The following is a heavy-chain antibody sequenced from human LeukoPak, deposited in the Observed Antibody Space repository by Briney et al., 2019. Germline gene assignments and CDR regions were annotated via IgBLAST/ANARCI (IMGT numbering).Heavy chain of an antibody. CDR2: ISGSGGST. CDR3: AKVLRGYAGSGSYYFDY. CDR1: GFTFSSYA. D-gene: IGHD1-26*01. V-gene: IGHV3-23*01. J-gene: IGHJ4*02. Sequence: PGGSLRLSCAASGFTFSSYAMSWVRQAPGKGLEWVSAISGSGGSTYYADSVKGRFTISRDNSKNTLYLQMNSLRAEDTAVCYCAKVLRGYAGSGSYYFDYWGQGTLVTVSS.